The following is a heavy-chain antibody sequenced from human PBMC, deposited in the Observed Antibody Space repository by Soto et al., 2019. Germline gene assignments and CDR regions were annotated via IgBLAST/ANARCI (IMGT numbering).Heavy chain of an antibody. CDR1: GGSLTSNGYY. D-gene: IGHD3-3*01. Sequence: QVHLQESGPGLVKPSQTLSLTCTVSGGSLTSNGYYWSWIRQRPEKGLEWLGYIYYSVTTHFNPSLKSRLSISMDTSNNQFSLNLTSVTAADTAVYFCARDLLYRAVFEIWGQGTLVTVSA. J-gene: IGHJ3*02. CDR2: IYYSVTT. V-gene: IGHV4-31*03. CDR3: ARDLLYRAVFEI.